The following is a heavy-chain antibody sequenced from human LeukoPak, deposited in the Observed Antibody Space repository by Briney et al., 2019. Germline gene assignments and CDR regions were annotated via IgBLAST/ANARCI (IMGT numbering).Heavy chain of an antibody. CDR3: ARGRKYYYDSSGYYYLNWFDP. J-gene: IGHJ5*02. CDR1: GGSIRSSYYY. V-gene: IGHV4-39*07. Sequence: SETLSLTCTVSGGSIRSSYYYWGWIRQPPGKGLEWIGSIYDSGRTYYNPSLKSRVTISVDTSKNQFSLKLSSVTAADTAVYYCARGRKYYYDSSGYYYLNWFDPWGQGTLVTVSS. CDR2: IYDSGRT. D-gene: IGHD3-22*01.